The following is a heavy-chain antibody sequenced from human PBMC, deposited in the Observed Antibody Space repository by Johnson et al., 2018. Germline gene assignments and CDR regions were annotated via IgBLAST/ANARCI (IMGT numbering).Heavy chain of an antibody. D-gene: IGHD5-24*01. Sequence: EVQLLESGGGLVKPGGSLRLSCAASGFAFSDARMSWVRQAPGRGLEWVGRIRSKNDGGTAEYAAPVKDRFIVSRDDSKSIAYLKMNSLKTEDTAVYYCSRVRSRNAAEYFQHWGQGTLVTVSS. V-gene: IGHV3-15*07. CDR1: GFAFSDAR. CDR3: SRVRSRNAAEYFQH. J-gene: IGHJ1*01. CDR2: IRSKNDGGTA.